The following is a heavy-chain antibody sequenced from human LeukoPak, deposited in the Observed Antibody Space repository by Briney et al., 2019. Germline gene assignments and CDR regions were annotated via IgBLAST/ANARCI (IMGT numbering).Heavy chain of an antibody. CDR3: AREYSTSSEGDYFDY. CDR2: IYHSGST. CDR1: GASITTYY. J-gene: IGHJ4*02. D-gene: IGHD6-6*01. V-gene: IGHV4-59*01. Sequence: SETLSLTCTVSGASITTYYWTWIRQPPGKGLEWIGYIYHSGSTNYNPSLKSRVTISLDTSRNQFSLRLSSVTAAGTAVYFCAREYSTSSEGDYFDYWGQGSLVTVSS.